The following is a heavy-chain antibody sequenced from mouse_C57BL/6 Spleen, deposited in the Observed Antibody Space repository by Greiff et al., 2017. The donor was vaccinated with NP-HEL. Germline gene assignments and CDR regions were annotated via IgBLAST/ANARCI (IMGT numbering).Heavy chain of an antibody. D-gene: IGHD1-1*01. J-gene: IGHJ4*01. Sequence: QVQLQQSGAELARPGASVKLSCKASGYTFTSYGISWVKQRTGQGLEWIGEIYPRSGNTYYNEKFKGKATLTADKSSSTAYMELRSLTSEDSAVYFCARRYGSSSPYAMDYWGQGTSVTVSS. V-gene: IGHV1-81*01. CDR3: ARRYGSSSPYAMDY. CDR1: GYTFTSYG. CDR2: IYPRSGNT.